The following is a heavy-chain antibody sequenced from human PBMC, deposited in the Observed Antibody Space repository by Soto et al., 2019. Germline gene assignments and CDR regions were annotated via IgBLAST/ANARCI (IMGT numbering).Heavy chain of an antibody. Sequence: SETLSLTCAVSGGSISSSNWWSWVRQPPGKGLEWIGKIYHSGSTNYNPSLKSRVTISVDKAKNQFALKLSSVTAADTAVYYCARVDGSGSYYNFDYWGQGTLVTVSS. CDR3: ARVDGSGSYYNFDY. J-gene: IGHJ4*02. CDR1: GGSISSSNW. D-gene: IGHD3-10*01. CDR2: IYHSGST. V-gene: IGHV4-4*02.